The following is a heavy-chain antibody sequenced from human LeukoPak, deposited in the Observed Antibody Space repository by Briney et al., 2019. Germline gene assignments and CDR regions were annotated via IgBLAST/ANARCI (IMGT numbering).Heavy chain of an antibody. CDR3: ARRAPLMSGDAFDI. Sequence: ASVKVSCKASGYTFTSYGISWVRQAPGQGLEWMGWISAYNGNTDYAQKLQGRVTMTTDTSTSTAYMELRSLRSDDTAVYYCARRAPLMSGDAFDIWGQGTMVTVSS. D-gene: IGHD3-10*02. CDR1: GYTFTSYG. J-gene: IGHJ3*02. CDR2: ISAYNGNT. V-gene: IGHV1-18*01.